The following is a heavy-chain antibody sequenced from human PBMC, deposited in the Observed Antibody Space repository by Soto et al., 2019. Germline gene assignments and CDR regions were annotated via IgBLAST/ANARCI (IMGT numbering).Heavy chain of an antibody. V-gene: IGHV5-51*01. CDR2: IYPGDSDT. CDR3: AGGGVRGVITRTRDYYGMHV. J-gene: IGHJ6*02. CDR1: GYSFTSYW. D-gene: IGHD3-10*01. Sequence: GESLKISCKGSGYSFTSYWIGWVRQMPGKGLEWMGTIYPGDSDTRYSPSFQGQVTISADKSISTAYLQWSSLKASDTAMYYCAGGGVRGVITRTRDYYGMHVWGQGTTVTVSS.